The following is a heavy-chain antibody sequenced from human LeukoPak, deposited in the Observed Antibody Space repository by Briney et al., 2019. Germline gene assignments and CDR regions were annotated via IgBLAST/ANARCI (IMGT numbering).Heavy chain of an antibody. D-gene: IGHD3-3*01. J-gene: IGHJ5*02. CDR1: GYTFTGYY. Sequence: RASVKVSCKASGYTFTGYYVHWVRQAPGQGLEWMGRISPNSGDTNYAQKFQGRVTMTRDTSSSTAYMELSRLRSDDTAVYYCARDGKAGYDFWSGYYPNWFDPWGQGTLVTVSS. CDR3: ARDGKAGYDFWSGYYPNWFDP. V-gene: IGHV1-2*06. CDR2: ISPNSGDT.